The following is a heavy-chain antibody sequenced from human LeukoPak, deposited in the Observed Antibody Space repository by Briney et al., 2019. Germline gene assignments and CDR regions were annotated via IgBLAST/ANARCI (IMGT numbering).Heavy chain of an antibody. J-gene: IGHJ4*02. CDR1: GFTVSSNY. D-gene: IGHD3-3*01. Sequence: GGSLRLSCAASGFTVSSNYMSWVRQAPGKGLEWVSAISGSGGSTYYADSVKGRFTISRDNSKNTLYLQMNSLRAEDTAVYYCAKDSAFGYFDYWGQGTLVTVSS. CDR3: AKDSAFGYFDY. V-gene: IGHV3-23*01. CDR2: ISGSGGST.